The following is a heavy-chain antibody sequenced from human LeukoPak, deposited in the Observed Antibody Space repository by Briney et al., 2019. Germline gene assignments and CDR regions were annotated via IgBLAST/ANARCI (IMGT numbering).Heavy chain of an antibody. J-gene: IGHJ4*02. CDR3: ARVYYYGSGYFDY. V-gene: IGHV1-69*05. D-gene: IGHD3-10*01. CDR1: GGTFSSYA. CDR2: IIPIFGTA. Sequence: SVKVSCKASGGTFSSYAISWVRQAPGQGLEWMGGIIPIFGTANYAQKFQGRVTITTDESTSTAYMELSSLRSEDTAVYYCARVYYYGSGYFDYWGQGTLVTVSS.